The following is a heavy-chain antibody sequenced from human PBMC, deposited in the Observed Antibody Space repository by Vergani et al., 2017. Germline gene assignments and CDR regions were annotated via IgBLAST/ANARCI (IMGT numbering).Heavy chain of an antibody. CDR3: ARDVKCCSGGSCYPLWALDI. D-gene: IGHD2-15*01. Sequence: VQLVESGGGVVQPGRSLRLSCAASGFTFSSYAMHWVRQAPGQGLEGVAVISYDGSNNYYAGSVKGRFTSSRDNSKNTLYLQMNSRRAEDTAVYYCARDVKCCSGGSCYPLWALDIWGQGTMVTVSS. V-gene: IGHV3-30-3*01. CDR1: GFTFSSYA. J-gene: IGHJ3*02. CDR2: ISYDGSNN.